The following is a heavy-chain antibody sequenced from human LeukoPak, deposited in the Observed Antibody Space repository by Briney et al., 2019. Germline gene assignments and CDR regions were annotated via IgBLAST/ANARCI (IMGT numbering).Heavy chain of an antibody. V-gene: IGHV4-4*07. CDR2: IYKSGST. CDR1: GGSIGWDY. J-gene: IGHJ4*02. D-gene: IGHD3-22*01. CDR3: AREEYFQDSNGYSYYFHS. Sequence: PSETLSLTCTVSGGSIGWDYWSWIRQSPGKGLEWIGRIYKSGSTNYNPSFRRRVTMSVDTSKNQFSLHVTSVTAADTAVYYCAREEYFQDSNGYSYYFHSWGQGSLVTVSS.